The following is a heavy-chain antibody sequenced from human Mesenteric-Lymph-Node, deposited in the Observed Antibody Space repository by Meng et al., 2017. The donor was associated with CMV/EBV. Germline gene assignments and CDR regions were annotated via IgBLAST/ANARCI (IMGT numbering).Heavy chain of an antibody. CDR3: ARGFPYYYSTSLLERRYYFDY. V-gene: IGHV1-2*02. Sequence: ASVKVSCKASRYTFTGYYMHWVRQAPGQGLEWMGWINPDSGITSYAQEFQGRVTMTRDTSISTAYMELSRLRSDDTAVYYCARGFPYYYSTSLLERRYYFDYWGQGTLVTVSS. J-gene: IGHJ4*02. CDR1: RYTFTGYY. D-gene: IGHD3-22*01. CDR2: INPDSGIT.